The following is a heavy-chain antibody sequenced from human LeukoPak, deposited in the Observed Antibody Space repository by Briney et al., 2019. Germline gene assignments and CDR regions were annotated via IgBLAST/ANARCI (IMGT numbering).Heavy chain of an antibody. CDR2: FDPEDGET. D-gene: IGHD5-18*01. CDR1: GYTLTELS. CDR3: AVGKYSYGRFDY. V-gene: IGHV1-24*01. J-gene: IGHJ4*02. Sequence: ASVRVSCKVSGYTLTELSMHWVRRAPGKGLEWMGGFDPEDGETIYAQKFQGRVTMTEDTSTDTAYMELSSLRSEDTAVYYCAVGKYSYGRFDYWGQGTLVTVSS.